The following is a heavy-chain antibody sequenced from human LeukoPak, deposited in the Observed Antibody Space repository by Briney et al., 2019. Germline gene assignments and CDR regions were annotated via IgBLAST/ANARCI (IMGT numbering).Heavy chain of an antibody. CDR3: ARDQGMATIRVYY. D-gene: IGHD5-24*01. J-gene: IGHJ4*02. V-gene: IGHV3-30*04. Sequence: PGGSLRLSCAASGFTFSSYAMHWVRQAPGKGLEWVAVISYDGSNKYYADSVKGRFTISRDNSKNTLYLQMNSLRAEDTAVYYCARDQGMATIRVYYWGQGTLVTVSS. CDR2: ISYDGSNK. CDR1: GFTFSSYA.